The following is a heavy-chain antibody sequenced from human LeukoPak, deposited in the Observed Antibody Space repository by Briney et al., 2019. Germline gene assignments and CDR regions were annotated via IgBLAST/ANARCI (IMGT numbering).Heavy chain of an antibody. CDR2: ISYDGSNK. D-gene: IGHD3-10*01. CDR1: GFTFSSYA. Sequence: PGRSLRLSCAASGFTFSSYAMHWVRQAPGKGLEWVAVISYDGSNKYYADSVKGRFNISRDNSKNTLYLQMNSLRAEDTAVYYCASERFGELLFIFDYWGQGTLVTVSS. V-gene: IGHV3-30-3*01. J-gene: IGHJ4*02. CDR3: ASERFGELLFIFDY.